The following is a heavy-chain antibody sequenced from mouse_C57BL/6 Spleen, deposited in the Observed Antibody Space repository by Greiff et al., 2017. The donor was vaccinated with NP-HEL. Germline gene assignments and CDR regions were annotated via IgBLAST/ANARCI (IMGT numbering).Heavy chain of an antibody. CDR2: IYWDDDK. J-gene: IGHJ1*03. D-gene: IGHD1-1*01. CDR1: GFSLSTSGMG. V-gene: IGHV8-12*01. CDR3: ARDYYGSSYWYFDV. Sequence: QVTLKVSGPGILRSSQTLSLTCSFSGFSLSTSGMGVSWIRQPSGKGLEWLAHIYWDDDKRYNPSLKSRLTISKDTSRNQVFLKITSVDTADTATYYCARDYYGSSYWYFDVWGTGTTVTVSS.